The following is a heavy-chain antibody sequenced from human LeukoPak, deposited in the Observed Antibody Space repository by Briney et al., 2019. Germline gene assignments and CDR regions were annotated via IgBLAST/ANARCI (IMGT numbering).Heavy chain of an antibody. V-gene: IGHV1-24*01. D-gene: IGHD3-10*01. CDR1: GYTLTELS. Sequence: ASVKVSCKVSGYTLTELSMHWVRQAPGKGLEWMGGFDPEDGETIYAQKFQGRVTMTEDTSTDTAYMELSSLRSEDTAVYYCATDSNYYGSGSVSPFDYWGQGTLVTVSS. CDR3: ATDSNYYGSGSVSPFDY. CDR2: FDPEDGET. J-gene: IGHJ4*02.